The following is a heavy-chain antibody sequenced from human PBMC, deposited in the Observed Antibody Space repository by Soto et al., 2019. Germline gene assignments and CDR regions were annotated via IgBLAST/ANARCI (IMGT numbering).Heavy chain of an antibody. J-gene: IGHJ6*02. D-gene: IGHD3-3*01. CDR1: GFTVSSNY. Sequence: PGGSLRLSCAASGFTVSSNYMSWVRQAPGKGLEWVSVFYSGGSTYYADSVKGRFTISRDNSKNTLYLQMNSLRAEDTAVYYCARDPRFWSGYYTGLLQYYYYGMDVWGQGTTVTVSS. CDR3: ARDPRFWSGYYTGLLQYYYYGMDV. CDR2: FYSGGST. V-gene: IGHV3-53*01.